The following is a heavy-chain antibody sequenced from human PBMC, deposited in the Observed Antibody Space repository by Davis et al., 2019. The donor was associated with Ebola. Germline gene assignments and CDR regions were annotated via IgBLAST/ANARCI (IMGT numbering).Heavy chain of an antibody. CDR2: ISGSGGST. J-gene: IGHJ5*02. Sequence: PSETLSLTCAASGFTFSSYAMSWVRQAPGKGLEWVSAISGSGGSTYYADSVKGRFTISRDNSKNTLYLQMNSLRAEDTAVYYCAKDRSVVVPAAIKTWGQGTLVTVSS. CDR1: GFTFSSYA. D-gene: IGHD2-2*01. CDR3: AKDRSVVVPAAIKT. V-gene: IGHV3-23*01.